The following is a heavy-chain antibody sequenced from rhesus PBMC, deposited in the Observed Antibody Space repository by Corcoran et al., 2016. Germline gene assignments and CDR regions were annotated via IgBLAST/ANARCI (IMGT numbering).Heavy chain of an antibody. CDR3: TPGIQYEGDAFDF. D-gene: IGHD4-23*01. CDR2: ISIANSYI. Sequence: EVQLVESGGGLVQPGGSLRLSCAASGFTFSDYYMSWVRQVPGKGLELVSSISIANSYIYAAASVKCRFNISGDNAKNSLSLQMNSLKTEDTAVYYCTPGIQYEGDAFDFWGQGLRVTVSS. V-gene: IGHV3S16*01. J-gene: IGHJ3*01. CDR1: GFTFSDYY.